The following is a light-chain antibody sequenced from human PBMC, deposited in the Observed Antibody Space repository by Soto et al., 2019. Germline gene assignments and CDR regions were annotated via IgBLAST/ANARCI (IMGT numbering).Light chain of an antibody. J-gene: IGLJ2*01. CDR1: SSDIGSNY. Sequence: QSVLTQPPSVSAAPGQKVTISCSGSSSDIGSNYVSWYQQLPGTATNLLIYNNNKRPSGIPDRFSGDQSGTSSTLGITGLPDGDADDYYCGKWDSSLSAGVFGRGTKVTVL. CDR2: NNN. V-gene: IGLV1-51*01. CDR3: GKWDSSLSAGV.